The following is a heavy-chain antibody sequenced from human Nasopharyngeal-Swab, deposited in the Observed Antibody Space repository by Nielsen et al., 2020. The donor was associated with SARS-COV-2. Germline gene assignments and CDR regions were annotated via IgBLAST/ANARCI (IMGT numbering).Heavy chain of an antibody. J-gene: IGHJ6*02. CDR1: GYIFTSYG. CDR2: ISAYNGNT. D-gene: IGHD4-11*01. CDR3: AKDYSNYLYGMDV. V-gene: IGHV1-18*01. Sequence: ASVKVSCKASGYIFTSYGISWVRQAPGQGLEWMGWISAYNGNTNYAQKLQGRVTMTTDTSTSTAYMELRSLRSDDTAVYYCAKDYSNYLYGMDVWGQGTTVTVSS.